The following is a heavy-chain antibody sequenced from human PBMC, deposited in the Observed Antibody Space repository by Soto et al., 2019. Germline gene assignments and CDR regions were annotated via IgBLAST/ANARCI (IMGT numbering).Heavy chain of an antibody. D-gene: IGHD1-26*01. Sequence: GGSLRLSCAASGFTFDDYAMHWVRQAPGKGLEWVSGISWNSGSIGYADSVKGRFTISRDNAKNSLYLQMNSLRAEDTALYYCAKSPLSRGSVGATTEYFQHWGQGTLVTVSS. J-gene: IGHJ1*01. V-gene: IGHV3-9*01. CDR2: ISWNSGSI. CDR3: AKSPLSRGSVGATTEYFQH. CDR1: GFTFDDYA.